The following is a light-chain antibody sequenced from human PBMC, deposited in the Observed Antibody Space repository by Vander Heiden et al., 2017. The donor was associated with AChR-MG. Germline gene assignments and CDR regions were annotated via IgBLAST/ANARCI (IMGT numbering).Light chain of an antibody. CDR2: GAS. CDR3: QQDYNWLVT. V-gene: IGKV3-15*01. CDR1: QSVSSN. Sequence: EIVMTQSPATLSVSPGERATLSCRASQSVSSNLAWYQQKPGQAPRLLIYGASTRATGIPARFSGSGSGTEFTLTISSLQSEDFAVYYCQQDYNWLVTFGHGTKVDIK. J-gene: IGKJ3*01.